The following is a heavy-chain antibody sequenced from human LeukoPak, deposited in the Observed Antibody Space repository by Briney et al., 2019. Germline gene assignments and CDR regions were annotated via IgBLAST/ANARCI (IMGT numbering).Heavy chain of an antibody. Sequence: SETLSLTCTVSGGSISSYYWSWIRQPPGKGLEWIGYIYYSGSTNYDPSLKSRVTISVDTSKNQFSLKLSSVTAADTAVYYCARDYGDYIFDYWGQGTLVTVSS. V-gene: IGHV4-59*01. CDR2: IYYSGST. CDR1: GGSISSYY. CDR3: ARDYGDYIFDY. D-gene: IGHD4-17*01. J-gene: IGHJ4*02.